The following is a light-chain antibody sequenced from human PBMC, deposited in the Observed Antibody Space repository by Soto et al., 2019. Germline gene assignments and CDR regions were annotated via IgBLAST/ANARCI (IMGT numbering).Light chain of an antibody. Sequence: IQLTQSPSSLPASVGDRVTITCRASQGITYSLAWYQQKPGKAPKLLIYAASTLQSGVPSRFGGSGSGTDFTLTISSLQPEDFATYYCQQLDSYPRTFGPGTTVDIK. CDR3: QQLDSYPRT. CDR1: QGITYS. V-gene: IGKV1-9*01. CDR2: AAS. J-gene: IGKJ3*01.